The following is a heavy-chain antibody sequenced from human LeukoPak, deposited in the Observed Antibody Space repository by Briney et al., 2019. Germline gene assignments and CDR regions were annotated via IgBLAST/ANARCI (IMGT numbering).Heavy chain of an antibody. CDR1: GYTLTELS. V-gene: IGHV1-24*01. CDR2: FDPEDGET. D-gene: IGHD3-10*01. CDR3: ATGPYFGELFDY. Sequence: GASVKVPCKVSGYTLTELSMHWVRQAPGKGLEWMGGFDPEDGETIYAQKFQGRVTMTEDTSTDTAYMELSSLRSEDTAVYYCATGPYFGELFDYWGQGTLVTVSS. J-gene: IGHJ4*02.